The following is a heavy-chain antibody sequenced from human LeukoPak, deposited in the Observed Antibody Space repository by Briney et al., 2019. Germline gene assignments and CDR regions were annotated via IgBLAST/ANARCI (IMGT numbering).Heavy chain of an antibody. Sequence: SETLSLTCAVYGGSFSGYYWSWIRQPPGKGLEWIGYIYYSGSTNYTNYNPSLKSRVTISVDTSTNQFSLKVSSVTAADTAVYYCARGPRSASGYYVPVYWGQGTLVTVSS. CDR3: ARGPRSASGYYVPVY. V-gene: IGHV4-34*11. D-gene: IGHD3-16*01. J-gene: IGHJ4*02. CDR2: IYYSGSTNYT. CDR1: GGSFSGYY.